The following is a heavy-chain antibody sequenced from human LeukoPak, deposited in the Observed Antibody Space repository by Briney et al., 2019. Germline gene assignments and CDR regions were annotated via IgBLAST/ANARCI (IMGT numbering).Heavy chain of an antibody. CDR2: IYYSGST. CDR1: GGSISSSSYY. D-gene: IGHD6-19*01. J-gene: IGHJ3*02. V-gene: IGHV4-39*07. Sequence: SETLSLTCTVSGGSISSSSYYWGWIRQPPGKGLEWIGSIYYSGSTYYNPSLKSRVTISVDTSKNQFSLKLSSVTAADTAVYYCARDPVYPQWLSNDDAFDIWGQGTMVTVSS. CDR3: ARDPVYPQWLSNDDAFDI.